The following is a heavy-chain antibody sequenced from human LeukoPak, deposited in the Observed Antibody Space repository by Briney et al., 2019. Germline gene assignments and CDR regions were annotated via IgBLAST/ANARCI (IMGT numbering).Heavy chain of an antibody. Sequence: SETLSLTCAVYGGSFSGYYWSWIREPPGKGLEWIGEINHSGSTNYNPSLKSRVTISVDTSKTQFSLKLSSVPAADTAVYYCARSRLHPIIFDYWGQGTLVTVSS. V-gene: IGHV4-34*01. CDR3: ARSRLHPIIFDY. CDR1: GGSFSGYY. CDR2: INHSGST. J-gene: IGHJ4*02. D-gene: IGHD5-24*01.